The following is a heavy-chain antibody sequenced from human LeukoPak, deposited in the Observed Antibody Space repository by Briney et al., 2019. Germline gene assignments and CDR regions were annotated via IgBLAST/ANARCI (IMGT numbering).Heavy chain of an antibody. CDR3: AKDIGYYDSSGFDY. CDR1: GFTFSGYW. Sequence: GGSLRLSCAASGFTFSGYWMTWVRQAPGKGLEWVANIKEDGGEGYYVDSVKGRFTISRDNAKNSLYLQMNSLRAEDTALYYCAKDIGYYDSSGFDYWGQGTLVTVSS. D-gene: IGHD3-22*01. V-gene: IGHV3-7*03. J-gene: IGHJ4*02. CDR2: IKEDGGEG.